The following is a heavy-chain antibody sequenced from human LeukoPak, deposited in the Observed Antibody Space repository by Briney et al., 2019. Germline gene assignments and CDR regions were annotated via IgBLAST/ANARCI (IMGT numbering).Heavy chain of an antibody. CDR2: IYSGGTT. CDR3: AKEGFYCSGGSCYSFYYYYMDV. V-gene: IGHV3-53*01. CDR1: GFTVSSNY. D-gene: IGHD2-15*01. J-gene: IGHJ6*03. Sequence: PGGSLRLSCAASGFTVSSNYMSWVHQAPGKGLEWVSVIYSGGTTYYADSVKGRFTISRDNSKNTLYLQMNSLRAEDTAVYYCAKEGFYCSGGSCYSFYYYYMDVWGKGTTVTVSS.